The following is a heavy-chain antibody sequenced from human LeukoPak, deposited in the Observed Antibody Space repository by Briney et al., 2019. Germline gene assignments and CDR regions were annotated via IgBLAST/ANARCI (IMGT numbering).Heavy chain of an antibody. D-gene: IGHD5-24*01. J-gene: IGHJ4*02. CDR2: ISYDGSNK. V-gene: IGHV3-30*04. CDR1: GFTFSSYA. Sequence: GGSLRLSCAASGFTFSSYAMHWVRQAPGKGLEWVAVISYDGSNKYYADSVKGRFTISRDNSKNTLYLQMNSLRAEDTAVYYCARLRDGYNPSDFDYWGQGTLVTVSS. CDR3: ARLRDGYNPSDFDY.